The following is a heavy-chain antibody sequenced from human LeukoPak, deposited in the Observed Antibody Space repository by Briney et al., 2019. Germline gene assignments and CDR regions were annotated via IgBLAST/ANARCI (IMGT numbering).Heavy chain of an antibody. CDR3: ARVQEDAFDI. CDR1: GGSISSGGYY. V-gene: IGHV4-61*08. J-gene: IGHJ3*02. Sequence: SQTLSLTCAVSGGSISSGGYYWSWIRQPPGKGLEWIGYIYYSGSTNYNPSLKSRVTISVDTSKNQFSLKLSSVTAADTAVYYCARVQEDAFDIWGQGTMVTVSS. CDR2: IYYSGST.